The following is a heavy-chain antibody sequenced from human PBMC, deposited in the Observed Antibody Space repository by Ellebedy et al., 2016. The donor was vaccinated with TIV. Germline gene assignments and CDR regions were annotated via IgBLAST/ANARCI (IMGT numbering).Heavy chain of an antibody. CDR1: GFTFSAYA. CDR3: AKLAGVRPWYFDY. CDR2: IFKRGDTT. D-gene: IGHD2-15*01. J-gene: IGHJ4*02. Sequence: PGGSLRLSCAASGFTFSAYALSWVPRAPGRGLEGVSTIFKRGDTTYYADSVKGRFTISRDNSKTTLSLQMNSLRAEDTDVYYCAKLAGVRPWYFDYWGQGTLVTVSS. V-gene: IGHV3-23*01.